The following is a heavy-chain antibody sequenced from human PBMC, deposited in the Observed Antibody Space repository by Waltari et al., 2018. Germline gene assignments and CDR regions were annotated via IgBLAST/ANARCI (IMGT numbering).Heavy chain of an antibody. J-gene: IGHJ4*02. CDR2: SYTSGST. CDR1: GASISSGSYY. V-gene: IGHV4-61*02. Sequence: QVQLQESGPGLVKPSQPLSLTCTVSGASISSGSYYWSWIRQPAGKGLGWIGRSYTSGSTNYNPSLKSRVTISVDTSKNQFSLKLSSVTAADTAVYYCAREAVLWFGELFFDYWGQGTLVTVSS. D-gene: IGHD3-10*01. CDR3: AREAVLWFGELFFDY.